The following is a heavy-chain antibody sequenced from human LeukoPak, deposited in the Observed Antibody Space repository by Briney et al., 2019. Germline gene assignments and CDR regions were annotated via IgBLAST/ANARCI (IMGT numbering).Heavy chain of an antibody. CDR3: ARGVGGRGIGSGWYYYFDY. D-gene: IGHD6-19*01. CDR1: GFTVSSNY. CDR2: IYSGGST. V-gene: IGHV3-53*01. Sequence: GGSLRLSCAASGFTVSSNYMSWVRQAPGKGLEWVSVIYSGGSTYYADSVKGRFTISRDNSKNTLYLQMNSLRAEDTAVYYCARGVGGRGIGSGWYYYFDYWGQGTLVTVSS. J-gene: IGHJ4*02.